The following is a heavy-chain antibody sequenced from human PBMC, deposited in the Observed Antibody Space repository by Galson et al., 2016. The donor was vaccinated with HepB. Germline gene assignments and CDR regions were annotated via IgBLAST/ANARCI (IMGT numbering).Heavy chain of an antibody. CDR2: ISGSGTNP. Sequence: SLRLSCAASGFTFSNYVMNWVRQAPGKGLEWVSAISGSGTNPYYDDSVKGRFTISRDNSKNTLSLQMNRLRAEDTAVYYCAKSLLGVTLVSYYYGMDVWGQGTTVTVSS. D-gene: IGHD2-21*02. V-gene: IGHV3-23*01. CDR3: AKSLLGVTLVSYYYGMDV. J-gene: IGHJ6*02. CDR1: GFTFSNYV.